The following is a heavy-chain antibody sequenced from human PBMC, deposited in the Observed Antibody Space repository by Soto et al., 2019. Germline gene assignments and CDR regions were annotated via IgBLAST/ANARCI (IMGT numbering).Heavy chain of an antibody. J-gene: IGHJ5*02. D-gene: IGHD6-19*01. CDR2: ISTSGTT. CDR1: GASISSYF. Sequence: TSETLSLTCTVSGASISSYFWTWIRQPAGKGLDWIGRISTSGTTNYNPSRKSRVTMSVDTSKNHFSLNLSSVTAADTAVYYCAREAGPDRWFDPWGQGTLVTVSS. V-gene: IGHV4-4*07. CDR3: AREAGPDRWFDP.